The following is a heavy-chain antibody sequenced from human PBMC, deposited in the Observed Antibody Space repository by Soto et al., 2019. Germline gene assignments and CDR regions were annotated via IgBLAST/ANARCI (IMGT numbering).Heavy chain of an antibody. V-gene: IGHV1-58*01. J-gene: IGHJ6*02. D-gene: IGHD5-12*01. Sequence: ASVKVSCKASGFTFTSSAVQWVRQARGQRLEWIGWIVVGSGNTNYAQKFQERVTITRDMSTSTAYMELSSLRPEDSAVYYCAKKIMGYASHSDAMDVWGQGTTVTVSS. CDR1: GFTFTSSA. CDR2: IVVGSGNT. CDR3: AKKIMGYASHSDAMDV.